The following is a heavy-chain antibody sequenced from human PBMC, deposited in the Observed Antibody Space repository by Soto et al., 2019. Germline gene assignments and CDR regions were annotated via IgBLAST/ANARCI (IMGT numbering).Heavy chain of an antibody. CDR1: GFTFNNYA. CDR3: AKTFLARFGSISFCYGPEDYFDY. Sequence: PGGSLTLSCAASGFTFNNYAMSCVRQAPGEGLEWVSSINTGGDNIYYADSVNGQFTIPRDNTKSTVYLQMNSLRAEDTAVDYSAKTFLARFGSISFCYGPEDYFDYWCQGTLVTVSS. V-gene: IGHV3-23*01. J-gene: IGHJ4*02. CDR2: INTGGDNI. D-gene: IGHD2-2*01.